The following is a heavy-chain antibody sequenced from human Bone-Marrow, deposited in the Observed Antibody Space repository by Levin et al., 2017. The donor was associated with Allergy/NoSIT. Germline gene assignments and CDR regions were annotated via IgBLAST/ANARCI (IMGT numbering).Heavy chain of an antibody. CDR2: INHSGST. CDR1: GGSFSGYY. V-gene: IGHV4-34*01. D-gene: IGHD3-10*01. Sequence: SETLSLTCAVYGGSFSGYYWSWIRQPPGKGLEWIGEINHSGSTNYNPSLKSRVTISVDTSKNQFSLKLSSVTAADTAVYYCARGEAGTTPWGRPVTMVRGVIVGYDYYGMDVWGQGTTVTVSS. CDR3: ARGEAGTTPWGRPVTMVRGVIVGYDYYGMDV. J-gene: IGHJ6*02.